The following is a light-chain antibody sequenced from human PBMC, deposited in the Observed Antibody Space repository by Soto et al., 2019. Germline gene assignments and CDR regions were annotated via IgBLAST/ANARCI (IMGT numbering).Light chain of an antibody. Sequence: EVVLTQSPGTLSLSRGERATLSCRASQSVSRSYLAWYQQKPGQAPRLLIYIASSRATGIPDRFSGSGSGTDFTLTISRLEPEDFAMYDCQQYGSSPYTFGQGTKLEIK. CDR1: QSVSRSY. CDR3: QQYGSSPYT. J-gene: IGKJ2*01. CDR2: IAS. V-gene: IGKV3-20*01.